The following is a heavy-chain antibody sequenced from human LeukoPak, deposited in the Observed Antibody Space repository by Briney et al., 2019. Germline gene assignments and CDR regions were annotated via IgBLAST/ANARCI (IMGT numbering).Heavy chain of an antibody. D-gene: IGHD3-22*01. CDR3: AAWYYYDSSGDAFDI. J-gene: IGHJ3*02. CDR2: IIPIFGTP. Sequence: GASVKVSCKASGGTFSSYAISWVRQAPGQGLEWMGGIIPIFGTPNYAQKFQGRVTITADESTSTAYMELSSLRSEDTAVYYCAAWYYYDSSGDAFDIWGQGTMVTVSS. CDR1: GGTFSSYA. V-gene: IGHV1-69*13.